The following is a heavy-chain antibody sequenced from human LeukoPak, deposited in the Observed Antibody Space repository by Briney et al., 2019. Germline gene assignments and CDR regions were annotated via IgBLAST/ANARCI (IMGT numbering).Heavy chain of an antibody. J-gene: IGHJ3*02. Sequence: GASVKVSCKASGGTFSSYAISWVRQAPGQGLEWMGGIIPIFGTANYAQKFQGRVTITADKSTSTAYMELSSLRSEDTAVYYCARDGYNWNEYLRNDAFDIWGQGTMVTVSS. CDR1: GGTFSSYA. D-gene: IGHD1-20*01. V-gene: IGHV1-69*06. CDR3: ARDGYNWNEYLRNDAFDI. CDR2: IIPIFGTA.